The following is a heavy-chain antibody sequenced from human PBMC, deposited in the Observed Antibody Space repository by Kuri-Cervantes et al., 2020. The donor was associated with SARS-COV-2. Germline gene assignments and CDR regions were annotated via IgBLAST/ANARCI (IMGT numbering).Heavy chain of an antibody. CDR2: IIPIFGTA. CDR1: GGTFSSYA. Sequence: SVKVSCKASGGTFSSYAISWVRQAPGQGLEWMGGIIPIFGTANYAQKFQGRVTMTRDTSTSTVYMELSSLRSEDTAVYYCARQVSHYCSSTSCSGVRFLEWVSPSYGMDVWGQGTTVTVSS. V-gene: IGHV1-69*05. D-gene: IGHD2-2*01. J-gene: IGHJ6*02. CDR3: ARQVSHYCSSTSCSGVRFLEWVSPSYGMDV.